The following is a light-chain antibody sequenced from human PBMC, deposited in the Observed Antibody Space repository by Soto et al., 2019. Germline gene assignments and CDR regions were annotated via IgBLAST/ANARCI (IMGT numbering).Light chain of an antibody. CDR1: QSVSSSY. Sequence: EIVLTQSPGTLSLSPGERATLSCRASQSVSSSYLAWYQQKPGQAPRLLIYGASSRATGIPDRFSGSGPGTDFPLTISRLEPEDFAVYYCHQDGSSPRTFGQGTKVEIK. V-gene: IGKV3-20*01. CDR3: HQDGSSPRT. CDR2: GAS. J-gene: IGKJ1*01.